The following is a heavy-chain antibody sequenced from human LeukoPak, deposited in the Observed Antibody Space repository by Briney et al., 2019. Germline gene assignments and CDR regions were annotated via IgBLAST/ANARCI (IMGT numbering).Heavy chain of an antibody. CDR2: IRGSGGNT. D-gene: IGHD3-16*02. V-gene: IGHV3-23*01. CDR1: GFTLSNYA. CDR3: ARSRRVGGVIVPFDY. Sequence: GGSLRLSCAASGFTLSNYAMSWVRQAPGKGLEWVSTIRGSGGNTYYADSVKGRFTISRDNSKNTLYLQMNSLRAEDTAAYYCARSRRVGGVIVPFDYWGQGTLVTVSS. J-gene: IGHJ4*02.